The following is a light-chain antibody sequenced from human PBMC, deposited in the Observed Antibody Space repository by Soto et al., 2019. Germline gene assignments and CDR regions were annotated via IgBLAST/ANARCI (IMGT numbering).Light chain of an antibody. CDR2: DAS. J-gene: IGKJ1*01. CDR3: QQRSNWPVT. CDR1: QSVSSY. V-gene: IGKV3-11*01. Sequence: IVLTQSPATQSLSPGEGATLSCRASQSVSSYLAWYQQKPGQAPRLLIYDASNRATGIPARFSGSGSGTDFTLIISSLEPEDFAVYSCQQRSNWPVTLGLGPKV.